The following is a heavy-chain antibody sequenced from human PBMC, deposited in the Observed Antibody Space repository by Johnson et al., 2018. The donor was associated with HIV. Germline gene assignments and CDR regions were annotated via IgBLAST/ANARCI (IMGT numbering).Heavy chain of an antibody. J-gene: IGHJ3*02. V-gene: IGHV3-53*01. CDR2: IYSGGST. D-gene: IGHD3-10*01. CDR3: AKDPPGIWFGELYGFDAVDI. Sequence: VQLVESGGGLIQPGGSLRLSCAASGFTVSSNYMSWVRQAPGKGLEWVSVIYSGGSTYYADSVKGRFTISRDNSKNTLYLQMNSLRAEDTAVYDCAKDPPGIWFGELYGFDAVDIWGQGTMVTVSS. CDR1: GFTVSSNY.